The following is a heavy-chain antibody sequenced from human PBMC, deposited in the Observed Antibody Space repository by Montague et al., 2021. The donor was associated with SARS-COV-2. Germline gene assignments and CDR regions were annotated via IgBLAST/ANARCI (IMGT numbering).Heavy chain of an antibody. V-gene: IGHV6-1*01. Sequence: VSPGASLSSDGPSWHWIRQSPSRGLEWLASTYYRSKWYNDSAPSVSGRATVKPDTSRNQFSLHLDSVTPEDTALYFCARKMDSSFDVWGKGTMVIVSS. J-gene: IGHJ3*01. CDR1: GASLSSDGPS. D-gene: IGHD2-2*03. CDR2: TYYRSKWYN. CDR3: ARKMDSSFDV.